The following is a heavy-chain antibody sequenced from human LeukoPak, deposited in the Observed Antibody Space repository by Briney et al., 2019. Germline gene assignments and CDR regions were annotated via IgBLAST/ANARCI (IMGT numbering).Heavy chain of an antibody. J-gene: IGHJ4*02. CDR2: TSAYNGNT. D-gene: IGHD4-17*01. V-gene: IGHV1-18*01. CDR3: ARDLPYGDYEPDY. Sequence: ASVTVSCKASGYTFTSYGISWVRQAPGQGLEWMGWTSAYNGNTNYAQKLQGRVTMTPDTSTSTAYMELRSLRSDDTAVYYCARDLPYGDYEPDYWGQGTLVTVSS. CDR1: GYTFTSYG.